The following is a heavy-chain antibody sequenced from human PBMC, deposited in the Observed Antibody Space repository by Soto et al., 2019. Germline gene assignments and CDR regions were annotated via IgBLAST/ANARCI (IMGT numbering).Heavy chain of an antibody. Sequence: ASVKVSCKVSGYTLTELSMHWVRQAPGKGLEWMGGFDPEDGETNYAQKSQGRVTMTEDTSTDTAYMELSSLRSEDTAVYYCATDTSGSGSPTHYYYFGIDVWGQGTTVTVSS. J-gene: IGHJ6*02. CDR2: FDPEDGET. V-gene: IGHV1-24*01. CDR3: ATDTSGSGSPTHYYYFGIDV. CDR1: GYTLTELS. D-gene: IGHD3-10*01.